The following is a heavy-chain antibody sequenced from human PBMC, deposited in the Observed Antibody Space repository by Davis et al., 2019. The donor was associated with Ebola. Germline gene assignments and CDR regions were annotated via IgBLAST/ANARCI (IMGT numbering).Heavy chain of an antibody. J-gene: IGHJ4*02. CDR2: IIPIFGTA. D-gene: IGHD1-26*01. V-gene: IGHV1-69*13. CDR1: GGTFSSYA. CDR3: ARDEVVGAYIDY. Sequence: AASVKVSCKASGGTFSSYAISWVRQAPGQGLEWMGGIIPIFGTANYAQKFQGRVTITADESTSTAYMELSSLSSEDTAVYYCARDEVVGAYIDYWGQGTLVTVSS.